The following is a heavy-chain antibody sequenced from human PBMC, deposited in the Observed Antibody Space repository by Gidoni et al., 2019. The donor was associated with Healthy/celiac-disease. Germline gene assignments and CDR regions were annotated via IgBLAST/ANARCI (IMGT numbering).Heavy chain of an antibody. J-gene: IGHJ4*02. CDR2: ISGSGGST. CDR1: GFTFSSYA. CDR3: AKTFLHYYYDSSGYYYFDY. D-gene: IGHD3-22*01. V-gene: IGHV3-23*01. Sequence: EVQLLESGGGLVQPGGSLRLSCAASGFTFSSYAMSWVRQAPGKGLEWVSAISGSGGSTYYADSVKGRFTISRDNSKNTLYLQMNSLRAEDTAVYYCAKTFLHYYYDSSGYYYFDYWGQGTLVTVSS.